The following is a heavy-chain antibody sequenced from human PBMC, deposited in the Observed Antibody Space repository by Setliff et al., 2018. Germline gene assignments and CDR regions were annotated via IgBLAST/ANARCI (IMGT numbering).Heavy chain of an antibody. CDR1: GFRFTNFG. CDR3: ARDLDYQYYYDSSGRDAFDT. J-gene: IGHJ5*02. CDR2: ISPYSGNT. V-gene: IGHV1-18*01. D-gene: IGHD3-22*01. Sequence: ASVKVSCKTSGFRFTNFGFSWVRQAPGQGLEWLGSISPYSGNTNFPQWLQDRVTMTTDTSTSTAYMELRSLRSDDTAVYYCARDLDYQYYYDSSGRDAFDTWGQGTPVTVSS.